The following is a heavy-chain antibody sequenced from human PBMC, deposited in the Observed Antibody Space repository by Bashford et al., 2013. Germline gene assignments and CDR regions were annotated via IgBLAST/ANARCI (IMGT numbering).Heavy chain of an antibody. Sequence: SVKVSCKASGGTFSSYAISWVRQAPGQGLEWMGGIIPIFGTANYAQKFQGRVTITADESTSTAYMELSSLRSEDTAVYYCAGGYSYGYEYNWFDPLGAREPWSPSP. CDR2: IIPIFGTA. D-gene: IGHD5-18*01. J-gene: IGHJ5*02. V-gene: IGHV1-69*13. CDR1: GGTFSSYA. CDR3: AGGYSYGYEYNWFDP.